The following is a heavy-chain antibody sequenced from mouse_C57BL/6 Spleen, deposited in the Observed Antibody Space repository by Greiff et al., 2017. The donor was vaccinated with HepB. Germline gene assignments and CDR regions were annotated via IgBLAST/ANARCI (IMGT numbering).Heavy chain of an antibody. V-gene: IGHV6-3*01. J-gene: IGHJ1*03. CDR2: IRLKSDNYAT. CDR3: TVEENWYFDV. CDR1: GFTFSNYW. Sequence: EVKLQESGGGLVQPGGSMKLSCVASGFTFSNYWMNWVRQSPEKGLEWVAQIRLKSDNYATHYAESVKGRFTISRDDSKSSVYLQMNNLRAEDTGIYYCTVEENWYFDVWGTGTTVTVSS.